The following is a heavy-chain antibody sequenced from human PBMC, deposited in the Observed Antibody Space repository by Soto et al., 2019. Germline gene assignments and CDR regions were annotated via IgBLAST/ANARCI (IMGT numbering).Heavy chain of an antibody. J-gene: IGHJ4*02. CDR1: GFTFSSYG. CDR2: ISYDGSNK. CDR3: ARDQPGYSYGYGLGY. D-gene: IGHD5-18*01. V-gene: IGHV3-30*03. Sequence: GGSLRLSYAASGFTFSSYGMHWVRQAPGKGLEWVAVISYDGSNKYYADSVKGRFTISRDNAKNSLYLQMNSLRAEDTAVYYCARDQPGYSYGYGLGYWGQGTLVTVSS.